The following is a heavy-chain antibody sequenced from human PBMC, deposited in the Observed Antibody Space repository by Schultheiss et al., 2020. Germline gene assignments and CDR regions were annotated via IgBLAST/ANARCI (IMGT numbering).Heavy chain of an antibody. D-gene: IGHD3-22*01. CDR1: GGTFSSYA. CDR3: ARDSEYYYDSSGSLALNAFDI. V-gene: IGHV1-69*13. Sequence: SVKVSCKASGGTFSSYAISWVRQAPGQGLEWMGGIIPIFGTANYAQKFQGRVTITADESTSTAYMELSSLRSEDTAVYYCARDSEYYYDSSGSLALNAFDIWGQGTMVTVSS. J-gene: IGHJ3*02. CDR2: IIPIFGTA.